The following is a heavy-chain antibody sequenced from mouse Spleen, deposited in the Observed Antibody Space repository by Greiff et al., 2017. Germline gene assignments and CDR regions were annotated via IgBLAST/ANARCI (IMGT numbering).Heavy chain of an antibody. CDR3: ARHGGNWYYFDY. V-gene: IGHV5-9-3*01. Sequence: EVKVVESGGGLVKPGGSLKLSCAASGFTFSSYAMSWVRQTPEKRLEWVATISSGGSYTYYPDSVKGRFTISRDNAKNTLYLQMSSLRSEDTAMYYCARHGGNWYYFDYWGQGTTLTVSS. D-gene: IGHD2-1*01. CDR2: ISSGGSYT. CDR1: GFTFSSYA. J-gene: IGHJ2*01.